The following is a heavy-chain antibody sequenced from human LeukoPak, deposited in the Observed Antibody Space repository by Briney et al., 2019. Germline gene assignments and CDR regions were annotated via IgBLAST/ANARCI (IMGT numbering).Heavy chain of an antibody. V-gene: IGHV3-30*04. J-gene: IGHJ2*01. D-gene: IGHD3-16*01. CDR1: GFTFSSFP. CDR3: ARSLIPGRWYFDL. CDR2: ISTDGSYK. Sequence: GGSLRLSCAVSGFTFSSFPFHWVRQAPGKGLEWVAAISTDGSYKYHGDSVKGRFTISRDDPMNTLYLQMNGLRPDDTAVYYCARSLIPGRWYFDLWGRGTLVTVSS.